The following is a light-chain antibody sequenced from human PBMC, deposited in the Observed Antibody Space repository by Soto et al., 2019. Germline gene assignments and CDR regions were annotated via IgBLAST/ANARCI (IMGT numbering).Light chain of an antibody. J-gene: IGLJ3*02. CDR3: QTWATGIVV. CDR2: VNSDGSH. CDR1: SGHSTYA. Sequence: QPVLTQSPSASASLGASVKLTCTLSSGHSTYAIAWHQQQPEKGPRYLMRVNSDGSHTKGDWIPDCLSGSSSGAERYLTISSLQSEDEADYYCQTWATGIVVFGGGTKVTVL. V-gene: IGLV4-69*01.